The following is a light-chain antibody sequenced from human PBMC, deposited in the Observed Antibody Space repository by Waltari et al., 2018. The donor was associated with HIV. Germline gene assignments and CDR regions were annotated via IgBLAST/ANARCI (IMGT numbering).Light chain of an antibody. CDR1: NSDIGGYDR. CDR3: SSYSATNTVV. Sequence: QSALTQPPSVSGSRGQSVTISCAGTNSDIGGYDRVSWYQQPPATAPELLIYEVTNRPSGLPGRFSASKSGTTASLTISGLQAGDEGDYYCSSYSATNTVVFGGGTKLTVL. CDR2: EVT. V-gene: IGLV2-18*02. J-gene: IGLJ2*01.